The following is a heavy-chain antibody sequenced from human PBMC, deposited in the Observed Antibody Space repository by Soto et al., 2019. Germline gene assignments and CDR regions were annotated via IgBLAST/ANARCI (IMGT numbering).Heavy chain of an antibody. J-gene: IGHJ5*02. D-gene: IGHD2-15*01. Sequence: GGALRLSCAASGLTFSDAGVSWVRQAPGKGLDWVGGIESKSDGGKKEYAAPVRARFTISRDDSKTTLYLQMNSLKTEDTAVYYCTTDLWRIAVVVGSTGYFNPWGQGT. CDR2: IESKSDGGKK. CDR1: GLTFSDAG. CDR3: TTDLWRIAVVVGSTGYFNP. V-gene: IGHV3-15*04.